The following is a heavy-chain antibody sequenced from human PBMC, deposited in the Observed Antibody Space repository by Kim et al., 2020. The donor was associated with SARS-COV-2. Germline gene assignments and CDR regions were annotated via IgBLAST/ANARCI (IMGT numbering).Heavy chain of an antibody. CDR1: GFTFSSYS. Sequence: GGSLRLSCAASGFTFSSYSMNWVRQAPGKGLEWVSSISSSSSYIYYADSVKGRFTISRDNAKNSLYLQMNSLRAEDTAVYYCARDMGVLRYFDRTLYLSGSAYYYYGMDVWGQGTTVTVSS. CDR2: ISSSSSYI. D-gene: IGHD3-9*01. V-gene: IGHV3-21*01. J-gene: IGHJ6*02. CDR3: ARDMGVLRYFDRTLYLSGSAYYYYGMDV.